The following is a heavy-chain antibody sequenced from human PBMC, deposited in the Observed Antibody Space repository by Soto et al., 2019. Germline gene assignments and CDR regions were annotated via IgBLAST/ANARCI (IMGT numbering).Heavy chain of an antibody. CDR3: ARRLYDTSGYRYFDF. D-gene: IGHD3-22*01. CDR1: GYSFSSYW. CDR2: IFPDDSET. J-gene: IGHJ4*02. V-gene: IGHV5-51*01. Sequence: PGESLKISCKASGYSFSSYWIGWVRQIPGKGLEWMGIIFPDDSETRYSPSFQGKVSISVDKSITTAYLQWSSLKASGTAMYYCARRLYDTSGYRYFDFWGQGTLVTVSS.